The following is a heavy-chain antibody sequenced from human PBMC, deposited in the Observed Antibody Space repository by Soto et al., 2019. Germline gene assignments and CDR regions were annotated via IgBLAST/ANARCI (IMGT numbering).Heavy chain of an antibody. CDR2: ISGSGGST. J-gene: IGHJ4*02. Sequence: GGSPRLSCAASGFTFSSYAMSWVRQAPGKGLEWVSAISGSGGSTYYADSVKGRFTISRDNSKNTLYLQMNSLRAEDTAVYYCAKARSSGYDPRVNWGQGTLVTVSS. CDR3: AKARSSGYDPRVN. V-gene: IGHV3-23*01. D-gene: IGHD5-12*01. CDR1: GFTFSSYA.